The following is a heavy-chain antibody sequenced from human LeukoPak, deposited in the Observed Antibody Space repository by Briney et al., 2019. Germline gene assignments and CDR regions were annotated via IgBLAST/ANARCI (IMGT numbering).Heavy chain of an antibody. CDR1: GFGFQGSA. CDR2: MRDRTKNYAT. D-gene: IGHD2-15*01. J-gene: IGHJ4*02. CDR3: IRHLEYETPDS. Sequence: GGSLRLSCAASGFGFQGSAVHWVRQSSGRGLEWVGCMRDRTKNYATIYAASMRGRFTISRDDSKNTATLHMNTLRIEDSAVYFCIRHLEYETPDSWGRGTLVTVSS. V-gene: IGHV3-73*01.